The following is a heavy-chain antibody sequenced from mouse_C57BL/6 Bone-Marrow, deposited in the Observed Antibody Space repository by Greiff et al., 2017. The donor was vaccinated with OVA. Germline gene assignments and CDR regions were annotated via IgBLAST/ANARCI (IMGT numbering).Heavy chain of an antibody. V-gene: IGHV5-6*01. D-gene: IGHD2-5*01. Sequence: EVMLVESGGDLVKPGGSLKLSCAASGFTFSSYGMSWVRQTPDKRLEWVATISSGGSYTYYPDSVKGRFTISRDNAKNTLYLQMSSLKSEDTAMYYCARHNYSKLSAYWGQGTLVTVSA. CDR3: ARHNYSKLSAY. CDR2: ISSGGSYT. J-gene: IGHJ3*01. CDR1: GFTFSSYG.